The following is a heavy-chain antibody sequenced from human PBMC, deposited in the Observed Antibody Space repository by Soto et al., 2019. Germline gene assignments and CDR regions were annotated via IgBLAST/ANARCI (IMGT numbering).Heavy chain of an antibody. Sequence: ASVKVSCKVSGYTFTSYGISWVRQAPGQGLEWMGWISAYNGNTNYAQKLQGRVTMTTDTSTSTAYMELRSLRSDDTAVYYCARESSYSSGWLGFDYWGQGTLVTVSS. V-gene: IGHV1-18*04. D-gene: IGHD6-19*01. CDR2: ISAYNGNT. CDR3: ARESSYSSGWLGFDY. J-gene: IGHJ4*02. CDR1: GYTFTSYG.